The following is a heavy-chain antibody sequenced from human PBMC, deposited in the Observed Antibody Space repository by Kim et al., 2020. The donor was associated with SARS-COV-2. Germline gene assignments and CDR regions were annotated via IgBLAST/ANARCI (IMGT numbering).Heavy chain of an antibody. V-gene: IGHV3-21*01. Sequence: GGSLRLSCAASESPFDSYSLAWVRQAPGKGLEWVSSISDSGTYVFYADSVRGRFIISSDNARKSVFLQMDALRAEDTAVYYCASIRAYNLDSWGQGTLVT. CDR2: ISDSGTYV. D-gene: IGHD3-3*02. CDR3: ASIRAYNLDS. J-gene: IGHJ4*02. CDR1: ESPFDSYS.